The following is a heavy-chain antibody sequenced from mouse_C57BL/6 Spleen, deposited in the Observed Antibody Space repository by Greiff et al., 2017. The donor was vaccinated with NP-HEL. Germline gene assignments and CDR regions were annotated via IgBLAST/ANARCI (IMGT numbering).Heavy chain of an antibody. V-gene: IGHV1-39*01. Sequence: VHVKQSGPELVKPGASVKISCKASGYSFTDYNLNWVKQSNGKSLEWIGVINPNYGTTSYNQKFKGKATLPVDQSSSTAYLQLNSLTSEDSAGYYCAMGDGYLCAYWGQGTLVTVSA. J-gene: IGHJ3*01. CDR2: INPNYGTT. CDR1: GYSFTDYN. D-gene: IGHD2-3*01. CDR3: AMGDGYLCAY.